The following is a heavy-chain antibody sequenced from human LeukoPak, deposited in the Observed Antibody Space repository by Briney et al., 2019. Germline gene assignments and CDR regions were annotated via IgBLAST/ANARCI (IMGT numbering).Heavy chain of an antibody. Sequence: PGGSLRLSCAASGFTFSSYAMSWVRQAPGKGLEWVSAISGSGGSTYYADSVKGRFTISRDNSKNTLYLQMNSLRAEDTAVYYCATQYFDWLDLYYGMDVWGQGTTVTVSS. V-gene: IGHV3-23*01. J-gene: IGHJ6*02. D-gene: IGHD3-9*01. CDR3: ATQYFDWLDLYYGMDV. CDR2: ISGSGGST. CDR1: GFTFSSYA.